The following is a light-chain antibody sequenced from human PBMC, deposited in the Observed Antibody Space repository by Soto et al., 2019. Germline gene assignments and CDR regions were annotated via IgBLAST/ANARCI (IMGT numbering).Light chain of an antibody. J-gene: IGKJ1*01. CDR1: QSFSHL. CDR2: KAS. Sequence: DIQMTQSPSTLSASVGNTVTITCRASQSFSHLLALYQQKPGKAPKVLIYKASTLESGVTSRFSGSGSGTEFSLTISSLQPDDFASYYCQQYNSYSWTFGQGTKLEIK. CDR3: QQYNSYSWT. V-gene: IGKV1-5*03.